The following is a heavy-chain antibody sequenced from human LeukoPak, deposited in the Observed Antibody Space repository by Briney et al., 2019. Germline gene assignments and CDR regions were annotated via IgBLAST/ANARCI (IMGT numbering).Heavy chain of an antibody. J-gene: IGHJ4*02. D-gene: IGHD4-17*01. CDR2: INPKSGST. Sequence: ASVKVSCKASGYTFTDYFMNWVRQAPGQGLEWMGWINPKSGSTSYAQKFQGRVTMTRDMSTRTVYMELRSLGSEDTAVYYCARARGTVTTGNDYWGQGTLVTVSS. CDR1: GYTFTDYF. V-gene: IGHV1-46*01. CDR3: ARARGTVTTGNDY.